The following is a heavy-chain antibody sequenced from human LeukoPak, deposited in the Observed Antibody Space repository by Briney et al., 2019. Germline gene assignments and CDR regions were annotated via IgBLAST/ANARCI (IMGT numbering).Heavy chain of an antibody. D-gene: IGHD5-18*01. CDR3: MTAAGYNFGQY. V-gene: IGHV3-53*01. CDR1: GFTVSSNY. CDR2: LYIGGNT. J-gene: IGHJ4*02. Sequence: SGGSLRLSCAASGFTVSSNYMSWVRQAPGKGLEWVSALYIGGNTYYADSVRGRFTISRDNSKNTLYLQMNSLRAEDTAIYYCMTAAGYNFGQYWGQGTLVTVSS.